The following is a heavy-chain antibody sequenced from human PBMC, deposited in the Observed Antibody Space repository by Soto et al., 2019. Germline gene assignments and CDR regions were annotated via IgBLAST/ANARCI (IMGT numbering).Heavy chain of an antibody. Sequence: GASVKVSCKASGYTFTGYYMHWVRQAPGQGLEWMGWINPNSGGTNYAQKFQGWVTMTRDTSISTAYMELSRLRSDDTAVYYCARDAPGDCSSTSCYGEYFMDVWG. CDR3: ARDAPGDCSSTSCYGEYFMDV. D-gene: IGHD2-2*01. CDR1: GYTFTGYY. CDR2: INPNSGGT. J-gene: IGHJ6*02. V-gene: IGHV1-2*04.